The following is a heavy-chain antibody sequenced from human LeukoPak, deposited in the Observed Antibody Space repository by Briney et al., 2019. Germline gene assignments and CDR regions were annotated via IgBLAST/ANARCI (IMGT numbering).Heavy chain of an antibody. D-gene: IGHD3/OR15-3a*01. CDR3: AIYGTDSHYGSDL. CDR2: IYPGDSKT. Sequence: GESLKISCKGSGYSFTNYWIAWVRQMPGKGLEWMGIIYPGDSKTRYIPSFQGQVTISADKSISTAYLQWSSLKASDTAMYYCAIYGTDSHYGSDLWGQGTMVTVSA. J-gene: IGHJ3*01. CDR1: GYSFTNYW. V-gene: IGHV5-51*01.